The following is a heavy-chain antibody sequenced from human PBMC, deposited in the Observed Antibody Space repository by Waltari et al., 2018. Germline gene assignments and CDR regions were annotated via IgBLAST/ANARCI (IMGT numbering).Heavy chain of an antibody. Sequence: EVQLVESGGGLVQPGRSLRLSCTASGFTFGDYAMSWVRQAPGKGLEWVGFIRSKAYGGTTEYAASVKGRFTISRDDSKSIAYLQMNSLKTEDTAVYYCCSSPFDYWGQGTLVTVSS. V-gene: IGHV3-49*04. CDR1: GFTFGDYA. D-gene: IGHD6-13*01. J-gene: IGHJ4*02. CDR3: CSSPFDY. CDR2: IRSKAYGGTT.